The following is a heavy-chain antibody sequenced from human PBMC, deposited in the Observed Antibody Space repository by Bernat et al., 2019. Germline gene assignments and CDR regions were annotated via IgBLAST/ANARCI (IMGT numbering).Heavy chain of an antibody. D-gene: IGHD6-19*01. CDR1: GFTFSSYA. CDR2: IWYDGSNK. V-gene: IGHV3-33*01. Sequence: QVRLVESGGGVFQPGRSLRLSCAASGFTFSSYAMHWVRQAPGKGLGWVAVIWYDGSNKYYADSVKGRFTISRDNSKNTLYLQMNSLRAEDTAVYYCARDLIAVADFSDAFDIWGQGIMVTVSS. J-gene: IGHJ3*02. CDR3: ARDLIAVADFSDAFDI.